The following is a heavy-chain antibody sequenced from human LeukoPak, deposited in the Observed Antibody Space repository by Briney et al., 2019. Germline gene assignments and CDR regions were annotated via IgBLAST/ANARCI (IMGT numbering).Heavy chain of an antibody. CDR2: IYYSGST. CDR1: GGSISSYY. J-gene: IGHJ4*02. D-gene: IGHD1-14*01. Sequence: PSETLSLTCTVSGGSISSYYWSWIRQPPGKGLEWIGYIYYSGSTNYNPSLKSRVTISVDTSKNQFSLKLSSVTAADTAVYYCAREAITEIGTYFDCWGQGTLVTVSS. CDR3: AREAITEIGTYFDC. V-gene: IGHV4-59*01.